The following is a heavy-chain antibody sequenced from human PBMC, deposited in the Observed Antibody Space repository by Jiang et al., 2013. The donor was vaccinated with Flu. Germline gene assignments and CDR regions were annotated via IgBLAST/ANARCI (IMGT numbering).Heavy chain of an antibody. CDR2: INPNSGGT. V-gene: IGHV1-2*04. J-gene: IGHJ4*02. D-gene: IGHD6-13*01. Sequence: EVKKPGASVKVSCKASGYTFTGYYMHWVRQAPGQGLEWMGWINPNSGGTNYAQKFQGWVTMTRDTSISTAYMELSRLRSDDTAVYYCASGGAIPWNIAAALDYWGQGTLVTVSS. CDR3: ASGGAIPWNIAAALDY. CDR1: GYTFTGYY.